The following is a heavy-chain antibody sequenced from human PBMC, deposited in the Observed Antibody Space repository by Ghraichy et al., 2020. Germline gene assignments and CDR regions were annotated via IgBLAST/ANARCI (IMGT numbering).Heavy chain of an antibody. D-gene: IGHD6-19*01. Sequence: GGSLRLSCAASGFTFSSYAMSWVRQAPGKGLEWVSAISGSGGSTYYADSVKGRFTISRDNSKNTLYLQMNSLRAEDTAVYYCAKAAPNKADRLAVAGTCFDYWGQGTLVTVSS. CDR3: AKAAPNKADRLAVAGTCFDY. CDR1: GFTFSSYA. CDR2: ISGSGGST. V-gene: IGHV3-23*01. J-gene: IGHJ4*02.